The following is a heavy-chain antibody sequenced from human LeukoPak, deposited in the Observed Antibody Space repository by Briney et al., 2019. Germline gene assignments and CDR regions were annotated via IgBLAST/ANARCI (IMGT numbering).Heavy chain of an antibody. D-gene: IGHD4-17*01. CDR2: INSDGSST. CDR3: AREGGDYAAFDI. V-gene: IGHV3-74*01. CDR1: GFPFSSYW. J-gene: IGHJ3*02. Sequence: GGSLRLSCAASGFPFSSYWMHWVRQAPGKGLVWVSRINSDGSSTSYADSVKGRFTISRDNAKNTLYLQMNSLRAEDTAVYYCAREGGDYAAFDIWGQGTMVTVSS.